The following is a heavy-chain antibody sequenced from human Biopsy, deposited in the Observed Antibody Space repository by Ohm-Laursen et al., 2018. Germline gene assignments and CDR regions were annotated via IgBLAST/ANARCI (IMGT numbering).Heavy chain of an antibody. CDR1: GYTFSGYY. CDR3: AKDKYRSWNYFDN. Sequence: GATVKISCKASGYTFSGYYMHWVRQAPGQGLKWMGWINPDSGVTNYAQKFQGRVTMTRDTSISTAYMELSRLGSDDTAVYYCAKDKYRSWNYFDNWGQGSLVTVSS. D-gene: IGHD6-19*01. V-gene: IGHV1-2*02. CDR2: INPDSGVT. J-gene: IGHJ4*02.